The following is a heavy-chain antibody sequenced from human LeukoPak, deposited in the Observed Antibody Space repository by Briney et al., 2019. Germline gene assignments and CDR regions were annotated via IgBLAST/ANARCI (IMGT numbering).Heavy chain of an antibody. CDR2: IYPGDSDT. Sequence: GESLKISCKGSGTRFTSYWIAWVRPMPGKGLEGMGTIYPGDSDTRYSPSFQGQVTISADKSISTAYLQWSSLKASDTAMYYCARGGRRGLPQDYYGMDVWGQGTTVTVSS. CDR1: GTRFTSYW. J-gene: IGHJ6*02. V-gene: IGHV5-51*01. D-gene: IGHD1-26*01. CDR3: ARGGRRGLPQDYYGMDV.